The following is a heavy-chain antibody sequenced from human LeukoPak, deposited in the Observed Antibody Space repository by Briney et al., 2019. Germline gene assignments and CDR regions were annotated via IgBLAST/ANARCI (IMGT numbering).Heavy chain of an antibody. Sequence: GGSLRLSCRVSGITFGNYDMSWVRQAPGKGLEWVSGVSGSGDSKYYVDSVEGRFTIYRDNSKNTLFLQVDILGAEATAVYYCAKGGMSMIRGGAFDYWGQGSRVTVSS. V-gene: IGHV3-23*01. CDR3: AKGGMSMIRGGAFDY. CDR1: GITFGNYD. J-gene: IGHJ4*02. D-gene: IGHD3-10*01. CDR2: VSGSGDSK.